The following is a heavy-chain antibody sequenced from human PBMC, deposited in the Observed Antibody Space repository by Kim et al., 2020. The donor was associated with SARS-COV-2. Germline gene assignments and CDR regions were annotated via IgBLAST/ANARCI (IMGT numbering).Heavy chain of an antibody. CDR1: GASISSYY. V-gene: IGHV4-59*01. CDR3: EREGRTAVTRGRSDI. Sequence: SETLSLTCTVSGASISSYYWSWLRQPPGKGLEWIGYIYRSGITNYNPSLQSRVTITVNTSKNQFSLKLRSLIVADTADYYYEREGRTAVTRGRSDIWGQGTMVT. D-gene: IGHD4-17*01. CDR2: IYRSGIT. J-gene: IGHJ3*02.